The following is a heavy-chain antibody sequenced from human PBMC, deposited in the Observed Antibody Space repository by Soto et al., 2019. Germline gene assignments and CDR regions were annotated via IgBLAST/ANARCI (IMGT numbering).Heavy chain of an antibody. V-gene: IGHV1-46*03. CDR2: INPSGGST. CDR1: GYTFTSYY. J-gene: IGHJ4*02. CDR3: SRHSNLRFAY. D-gene: IGHD3-22*01. Sequence: QVQLVQSGAEVKKPGASVKVSCKASGYTFTSYYMHWVRQAPGQGLEWMGIINPSGGSTSYAQKFQGRVTLTTDTSTSTVYMELSSLRSEDTALYYCSRHSNLRFAYWGQGTLVTVSS.